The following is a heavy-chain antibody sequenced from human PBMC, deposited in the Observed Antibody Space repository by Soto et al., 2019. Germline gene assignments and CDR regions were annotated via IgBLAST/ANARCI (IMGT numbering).Heavy chain of an antibody. D-gene: IGHD6-19*01. Sequence: QVQLQESGPGLVKPSETLSLTCTVAGGYISGYYWSWIRQPPGKGLERIGYIYYSGSTNYNHSLKRRGTISVNTYKNQFSLKLTSVTAADTAVYYCERASSGGWYFDYWGQGTLVTVSS. CDR2: IYYSGST. J-gene: IGHJ4*02. V-gene: IGHV4-59*01. CDR3: ERASSGGWYFDY. CDR1: GGYISGYY.